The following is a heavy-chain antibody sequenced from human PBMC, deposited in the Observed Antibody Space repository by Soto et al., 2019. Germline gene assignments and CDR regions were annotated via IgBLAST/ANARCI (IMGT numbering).Heavy chain of an antibody. CDR2: IYYSGST. V-gene: IGHV4-39*01. J-gene: IGHJ4*02. CDR3: ASHIAVAGLYYFAY. CDR1: GGSISSSSYY. D-gene: IGHD6-19*01. Sequence: QLQLQESGPGLVKPSETLSLTCTVSGGSISSSSYYWGWIRQPPGKGLEWIGSIYYSGSTYYNPSLRSRFTISVDTSMNPYSLKLSAVTAADSAVYYCASHIAVAGLYYFAYWGQGTLVTVSS.